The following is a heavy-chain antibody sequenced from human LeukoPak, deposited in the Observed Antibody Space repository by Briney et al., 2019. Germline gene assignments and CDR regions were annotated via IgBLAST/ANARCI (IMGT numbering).Heavy chain of an antibody. Sequence: SETLSLTCTVSGGSISSSSYYWGWIRQPPGKGLEWIGSIYTSGSTNYNPSLKSRVTISVDTSKNQFSLKLSSVTAADTAVYYCARQTTYYYYYMDVWGKGTTVTVSS. CDR2: IYTSGST. CDR3: ARQTTYYYYYMDV. D-gene: IGHD1-7*01. CDR1: GGSISSSSYY. J-gene: IGHJ6*03. V-gene: IGHV4-39*01.